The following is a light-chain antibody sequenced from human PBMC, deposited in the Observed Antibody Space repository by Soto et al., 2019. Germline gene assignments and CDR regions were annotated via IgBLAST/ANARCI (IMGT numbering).Light chain of an antibody. CDR3: QQYGSSPPAFT. J-gene: IGKJ3*01. Sequence: EIVLTQSPGTLSLSPGERATLSCRASQSVISSYLTWYQQKPGQPPRLLIYGASNRAPGIPERFSGSGSGTDFTLTISRLEPEDFAVYSCQQYGSSPPAFTFGPGTKVDL. CDR2: GAS. V-gene: IGKV3-20*01. CDR1: QSVISSY.